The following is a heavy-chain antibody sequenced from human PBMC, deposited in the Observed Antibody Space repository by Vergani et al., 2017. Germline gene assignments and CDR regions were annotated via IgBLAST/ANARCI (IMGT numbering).Heavy chain of an antibody. V-gene: IGHV1-24*01. CDR3: ATGTTELRFLDLDY. CDR1: GYTLTELF. Sequence: QVQLGQSGAVVKKPGASVKVSCKVSGYTLTELFMHCVRQAPGKGLEWMGGFDPEDGETIYAQKFQGGVTMTEDTSTETAYMELSRLRCEDTAVYDCATGTTELRFLDLDYWGQGTLVTVSS. D-gene: IGHD3-3*01. J-gene: IGHJ4*02. CDR2: FDPEDGET.